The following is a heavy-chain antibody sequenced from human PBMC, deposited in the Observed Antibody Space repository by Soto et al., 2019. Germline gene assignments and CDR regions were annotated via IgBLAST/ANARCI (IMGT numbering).Heavy chain of an antibody. CDR3: AHYSSTSSFDY. Sequence: SGPTLVNPTQTFTLACTFSGFSLSTSGMGVGWIRQPPGKALEWLALIYWDDDKRYSPSLKSRLTITKDTSKSQVVLTMTNMDPVDIATYYCAHYSSTSSFDYWGQGTLVTVSS. CDR1: GFSLSTSGMG. V-gene: IGHV2-5*02. CDR2: IYWDDDK. D-gene: IGHD6-13*01. J-gene: IGHJ4*02.